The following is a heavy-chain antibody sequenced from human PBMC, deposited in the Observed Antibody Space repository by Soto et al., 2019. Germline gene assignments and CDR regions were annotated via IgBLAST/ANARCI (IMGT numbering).Heavy chain of an antibody. J-gene: IGHJ4*02. Sequence: GGSLRLSCAASGFTFSSYAMSWVRQAPGKGLEWVSAISGSGGSTYYADSVKGRFTISRDNSKNTLYLQMNSLRAEDTAVYYCAKALLSDILTGYFPFDYWGQGTLVTVSS. CDR3: AKALLSDILTGYFPFDY. V-gene: IGHV3-23*01. D-gene: IGHD3-9*01. CDR1: GFTFSSYA. CDR2: ISGSGGST.